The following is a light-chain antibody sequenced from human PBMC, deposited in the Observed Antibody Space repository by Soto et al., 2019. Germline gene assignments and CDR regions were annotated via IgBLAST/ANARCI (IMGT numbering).Light chain of an antibody. J-gene: IGLJ1*01. CDR2: DVS. CDR1: SSDVGGYNY. Sequence: QSALTQPRSVSGSPGQSVTISCTGTSSDVGGYNYVSWYQQHPGKAPKLMIYDVSTRPSGVPDRFSGSKSGNTASLTLSWLQAEDEADYYCCSYAGSYTYVFGTGTKLTVL. CDR3: CSYAGSYTYV. V-gene: IGLV2-11*01.